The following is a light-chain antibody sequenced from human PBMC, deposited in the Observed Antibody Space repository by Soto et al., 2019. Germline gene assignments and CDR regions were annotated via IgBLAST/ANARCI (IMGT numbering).Light chain of an antibody. CDR1: ESVSSK. CDR2: DAS. Sequence: EIVMTQSPATLSVSPGERATLSCRASESVSSKLAWYQQKPGQAPRLLIYDASNRATGIPARLSGSGSGTDFTLTISSVEPEDFAVYYCQQRRNWPPITFGQGTRLEI. CDR3: QQRRNWPPIT. J-gene: IGKJ5*01. V-gene: IGKV3-11*01.